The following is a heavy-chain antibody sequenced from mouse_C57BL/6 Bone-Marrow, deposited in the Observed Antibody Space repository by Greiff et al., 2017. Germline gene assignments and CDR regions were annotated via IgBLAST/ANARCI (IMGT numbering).Heavy chain of an antibody. CDR3: ARRGSYYGY. D-gene: IGHD1-1*01. CDR2: IYPRSGNT. V-gene: IGHV1-81*01. J-gene: IGHJ2*01. CDR1: GYTFTSYG. Sequence: QVQLQQSGAELARPGASVKLSCKASGYTFTSYGISWVKQRPGQGLEWIGEIYPRSGNTYYNEKFKGKATLTADKSSSTAYMELRSLKSEDSAVYFCARRGSYYGYWGQGTTLTVSS.